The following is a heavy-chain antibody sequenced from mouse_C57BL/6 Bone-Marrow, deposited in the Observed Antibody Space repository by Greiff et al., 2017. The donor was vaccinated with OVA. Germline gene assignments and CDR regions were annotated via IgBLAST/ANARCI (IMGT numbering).Heavy chain of an antibody. CDR2: IWRGGST. D-gene: IGHD2-5*01. CDR1: GFSLTSYG. CDR3: ATHYIKYTFDY. J-gene: IGHJ2*01. Sequence: VKLMESGPGLVQPSQSLSITCTVSGFSLTSYGVHWVRQSPGKGLEWLGVIWRGGSTDYNAAFMSRLSITKDNSKSQVFFKMNSLQADDTAIYYSATHYIKYTFDYWGQGTTLTVSS. V-gene: IGHV2-5*01.